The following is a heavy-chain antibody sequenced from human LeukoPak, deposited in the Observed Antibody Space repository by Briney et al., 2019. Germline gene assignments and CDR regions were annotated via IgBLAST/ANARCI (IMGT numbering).Heavy chain of an antibody. V-gene: IGHV1-18*01. CDR1: GYTFTSYG. D-gene: IGHD6-19*01. J-gene: IGHJ5*02. Sequence: GASVKISCKASGYTFTSYGISWVRQAPGQGLEWMGWIRAYNGNTNYAQKLQGRVTMTTDTSTSTAYMELRSLRSDHTAVYYCARDQAEAGIYWFDPWGQGTLVTVSS. CDR2: IRAYNGNT. CDR3: ARDQAEAGIYWFDP.